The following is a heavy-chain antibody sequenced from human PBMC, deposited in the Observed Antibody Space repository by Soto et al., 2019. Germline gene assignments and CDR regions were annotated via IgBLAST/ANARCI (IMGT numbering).Heavy chain of an antibody. CDR1: GFTFSSYE. CDR2: ISSSGSTI. D-gene: IGHD2-15*01. V-gene: IGHV3-48*03. J-gene: IGHJ3*02. Sequence: PGGSLRLSCAASGFTFSSYEMNWVRQAPGKGLEWVSYISSSGSTIYYADSVKGRFTISRDNAKNSLYLQMNSLRAEDTAVYYCARGGDIVVVVAATPDAFDIWGQGTMVTVSS. CDR3: ARGGDIVVVVAATPDAFDI.